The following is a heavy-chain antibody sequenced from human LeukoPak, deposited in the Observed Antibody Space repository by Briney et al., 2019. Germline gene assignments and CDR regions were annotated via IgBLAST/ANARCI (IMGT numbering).Heavy chain of an antibody. CDR3: AKDQSFRWFGELWDAFDI. Sequence: PGGSLRLSCAASGFTFSSYGMHWVRQAPGKGLEWVAVISYDGSNKYYADSVKGRFTISRDNSENTLYLQMNSLRAEDTAVYYCAKDQSFRWFGELWDAFDIWGQGTMVTVSS. D-gene: IGHD3-10*01. J-gene: IGHJ3*02. V-gene: IGHV3-30*18. CDR1: GFTFSSYG. CDR2: ISYDGSNK.